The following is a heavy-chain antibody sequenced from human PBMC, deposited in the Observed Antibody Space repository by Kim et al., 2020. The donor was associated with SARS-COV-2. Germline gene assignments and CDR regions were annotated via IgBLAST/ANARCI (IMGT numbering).Heavy chain of an antibody. D-gene: IGHD6-13*01. CDR3: ATTLWGSSWTLIDY. V-gene: IGHV4-39*01. J-gene: IGHJ4*02. Sequence: NPSLKSRGTLSVDPSKNQFSLKLSSVTAADTAVYYCATTLWGSSWTLIDYWGQGTLVTVSS.